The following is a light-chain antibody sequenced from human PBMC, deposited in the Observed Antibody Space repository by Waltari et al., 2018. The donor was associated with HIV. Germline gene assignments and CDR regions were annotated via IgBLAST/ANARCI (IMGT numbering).Light chain of an antibody. CDR3: MIWHSSAWV. CDR2: YKSDSAR. J-gene: IGLJ3*02. Sequence: QAVLTQPASLSASPGTSASLTCSLRSGINVDTYRIYWYQQKPGSPPQYLLKYKSDSARQQGSGVPSRFSGSKDASANAGILLISGLQSEDEADYYCMIWHSSAWVFGGGTKLTVL. V-gene: IGLV5-45*01. CDR1: SGINVDTYR.